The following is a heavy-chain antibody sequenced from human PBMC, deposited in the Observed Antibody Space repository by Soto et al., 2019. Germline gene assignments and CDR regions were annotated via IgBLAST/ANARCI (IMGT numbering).Heavy chain of an antibody. CDR2: IWYDGSNK. V-gene: IGHV3-33*01. CDR1: GFTFSSYG. J-gene: IGHJ4*02. D-gene: IGHD6-19*01. CDR3: AREGDSSDMKLPLGTDAWTFDY. Sequence: QVQLVESGGGVVQPGRSLRLSCAASGFTFSSYGMHWVRQAPGKGLEWVAVIWYDGSNKYYADSVKGRFTISRDNSKNTLYLQMNSLRAEDTAVYYCAREGDSSDMKLPLGTDAWTFDYWGQGTLVTVSS.